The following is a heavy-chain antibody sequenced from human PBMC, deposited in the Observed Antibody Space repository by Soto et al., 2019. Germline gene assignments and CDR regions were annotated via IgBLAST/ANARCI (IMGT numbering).Heavy chain of an antibody. CDR2: ITGSGTTT. D-gene: IGHD3-22*01. Sequence: EVQLLESGGGLVQPGGSLRLSCPATGFTFSTCAMNWVRQAPGKGLEWFSTITGSGTTTYYADFVKGLFTISRDNFKNTLYLQMNSLRVEDTVVYYCAKDRSRSYGSGYPLWYFDSWGQGTLVTVSS. CDR1: GFTFSTCA. CDR3: AKDRSRSYGSGYPLWYFDS. V-gene: IGHV3-23*01. J-gene: IGHJ4*02.